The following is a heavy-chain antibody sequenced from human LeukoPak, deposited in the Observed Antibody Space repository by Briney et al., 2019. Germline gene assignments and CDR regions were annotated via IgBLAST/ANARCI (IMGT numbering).Heavy chain of an antibody. D-gene: IGHD5-24*01. V-gene: IGHV4-59*01. CDR1: GGSISSYY. CDR2: IYYSGST. J-gene: IGHJ6*02. Sequence: PSETLSLTCTVSGGSISSYYWSWIRQPPGKGLEWIGYIYYSGSTNYNPSLKSRVTISVDTSKNQFSLKLSSVTAADTAVYYRARAQRWVYGMDVWGQGTTVTVSS. CDR3: ARAQRWVYGMDV.